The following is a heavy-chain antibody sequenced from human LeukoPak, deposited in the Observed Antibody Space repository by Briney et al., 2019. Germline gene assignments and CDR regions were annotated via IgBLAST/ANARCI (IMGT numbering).Heavy chain of an antibody. CDR1: GFTFSSYN. Sequence: GGSLRLSCAASGFTFSSYNMNWVRQAPGKGLEWVSSTTSSSSYIYYADSVKGRFTISRDNAKNSLYLQMNSLRAEDTAVYYCARDRPQTKRILGATTNYYYYYYMDVWGKGTTVTISS. D-gene: IGHD1-26*01. CDR3: ARDRPQTKRILGATTNYYYYYYMDV. V-gene: IGHV3-21*06. J-gene: IGHJ6*03. CDR2: TTSSSSYI.